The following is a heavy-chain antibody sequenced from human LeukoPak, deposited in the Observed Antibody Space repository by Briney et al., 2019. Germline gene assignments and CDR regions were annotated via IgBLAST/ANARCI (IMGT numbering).Heavy chain of an antibody. J-gene: IGHJ4*02. Sequence: GRSLRLSCAASGFTFSSYGMHWVRQAPGKGLEWVAVIWYDGSSKYYADSVKGRFTISRDNSKNTLYLQMNSLRAEDTAVYYCARERRVVVVPAAIVAYFDYWGQGTLVTVSS. D-gene: IGHD2-2*02. CDR1: GFTFSSYG. V-gene: IGHV3-33*01. CDR3: ARERRVVVVPAAIVAYFDY. CDR2: IWYDGSSK.